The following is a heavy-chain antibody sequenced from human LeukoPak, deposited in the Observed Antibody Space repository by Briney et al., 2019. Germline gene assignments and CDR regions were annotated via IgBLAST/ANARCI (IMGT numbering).Heavy chain of an antibody. CDR3: AKPEHYDFWSGYPLGY. Sequence: PGGSLRLSCAASGFTFSSYWMHWVRQAPGKGLVWVSRINSDGSSTSYADSVKGRFTISRDNAKNTLYLQMNSLRAEDTAVYYCAKPEHYDFWSGYPLGYWGQGTLVTVSP. V-gene: IGHV3-74*01. J-gene: IGHJ4*02. CDR2: INSDGSST. D-gene: IGHD3-3*01. CDR1: GFTFSSYW.